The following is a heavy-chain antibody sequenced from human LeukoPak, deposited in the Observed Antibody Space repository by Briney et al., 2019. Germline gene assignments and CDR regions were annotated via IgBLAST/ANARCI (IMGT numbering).Heavy chain of an antibody. D-gene: IGHD6-13*01. J-gene: IGHJ3*02. V-gene: IGHV1-3*03. Sequence: ALVKVSCKASGYTFTSYAMHWVRQAPGQRLEWMGWINAGNGNTKYSQEFQGRVTITRDTSASTAYMELSSLRSEDTAVYYCARGSWEYSSDTFDAFDIWGQGTMVTVSS. CDR1: GYTFTSYA. CDR2: INAGNGNT. CDR3: ARGSWEYSSDTFDAFDI.